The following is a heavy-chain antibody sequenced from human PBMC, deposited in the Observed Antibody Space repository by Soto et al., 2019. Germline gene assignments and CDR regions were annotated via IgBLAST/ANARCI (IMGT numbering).Heavy chain of an antibody. J-gene: IGHJ2*01. Sequence: EVQLVESGGGLVQPGGSLRLSCAATGFTFSSYWMSWVRQAPGKGLEWVANIKQDGSEEYYVDSVKGRFTISRDNAKNSLYLQMNSLSAEDTAVYDCASGEGDYSYSWYFHLWGRGTLVTVSS. D-gene: IGHD4-17*01. CDR2: IKQDGSEE. V-gene: IGHV3-7*01. CDR3: ASGEGDYSYSWYFHL. CDR1: GFTFSSYW.